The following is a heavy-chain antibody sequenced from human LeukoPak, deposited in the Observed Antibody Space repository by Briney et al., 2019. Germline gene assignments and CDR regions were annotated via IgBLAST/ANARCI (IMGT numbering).Heavy chain of an antibody. CDR3: ARESEWLNLDY. CDR2: ISPNSGGT. V-gene: IGHV1-2*06. CDR1: GYTFIGYY. D-gene: IGHD6-19*01. J-gene: IGHJ4*02. Sequence: ASVKVSCKASGYTFIGYYMHWVRQAPGQGLEWMGRISPNSGGTNYAQKFQGRVTMTRDTSISTAYMELSTLRSDDTAVYYCARESEWLNLDYWGQGSLVTVSP.